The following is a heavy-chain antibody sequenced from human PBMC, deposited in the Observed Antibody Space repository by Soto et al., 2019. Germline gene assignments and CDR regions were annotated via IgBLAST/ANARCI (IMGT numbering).Heavy chain of an antibody. CDR3: ARGVPPPHDFWSGYYITYFDY. CDR2: IYYSGST. V-gene: IGHV4-59*01. Sequence: ETLSLTCTVSGGSISSYYWSWIRQPPGKGLEWIRYIYYSGSTNYNPSLKSRVTISVDTSKNQFSLKLSSVTAADTAVYYCARGVPPPHDFWSGYYITYFDYWGQGTLVTVSS. CDR1: GGSISSYY. J-gene: IGHJ4*02. D-gene: IGHD3-3*01.